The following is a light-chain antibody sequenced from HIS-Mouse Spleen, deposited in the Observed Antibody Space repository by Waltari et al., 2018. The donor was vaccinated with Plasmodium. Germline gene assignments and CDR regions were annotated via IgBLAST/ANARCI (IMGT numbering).Light chain of an antibody. CDR1: HIGSQT. CDR3: QVWDSSTVV. CDR2: RDS. V-gene: IGLV3-9*01. Sequence: SSELTQPLSVSVALGQTARITCGGHHIGSQTVHWYQQKPGQAPVLVIYRDSNRPSGFPERFSGSNSGNTATLTISRAQAGDEADYYCQVWDSSTVVFGGGTKLTVL. J-gene: IGLJ2*01.